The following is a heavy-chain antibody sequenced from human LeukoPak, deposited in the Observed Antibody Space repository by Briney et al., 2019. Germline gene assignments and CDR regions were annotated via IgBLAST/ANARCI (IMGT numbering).Heavy chain of an antibody. CDR2: ISGGGGST. J-gene: IGHJ5*02. D-gene: IGHD4-23*01. V-gene: IGHV3-23*01. CDR3: AKDRLSTPTAPRFDP. Sequence: GGSLRPSCAASGFTFSSYAMSWVRQAPGKGLEWVPVISGGGGSTSYADSVKGRFTTSRDNSKNTLYLQMNSLRAEDTALYYCAKDRLSTPTAPRFDPWGQGTQVTVSS. CDR1: GFTFSSYA.